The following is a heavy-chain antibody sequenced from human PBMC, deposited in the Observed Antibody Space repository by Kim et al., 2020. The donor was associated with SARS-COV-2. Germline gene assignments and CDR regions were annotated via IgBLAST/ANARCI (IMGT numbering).Heavy chain of an antibody. CDR2: ISYDGSHK. CDR1: GFTLSIYA. J-gene: IGHJ5*02. CDR3: ARDIGITLGGVTVCWFDP. V-gene: IGHV3-30*03. D-gene: IGHD3-16*02. Sequence: GGSLRLSCAGSGFTLSIYAIHWVRQAPGEGLEWVALISYDGSHKDYADSVKGRFTISRDNSKNTLFLQMNSLKTEDTALYYCARDIGITLGGVTVCWFDP.